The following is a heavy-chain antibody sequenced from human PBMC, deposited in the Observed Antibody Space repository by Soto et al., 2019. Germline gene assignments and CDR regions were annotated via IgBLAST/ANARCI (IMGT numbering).Heavy chain of an antibody. CDR1: GFTFSYLA. Sequence: QVQLVESGGGVVQPGRSLRLSCAASGFTFSYLALNWVRQAPGKGLEWVAVISYDGDNKYIAESVKGRFTISRDNSKNTVSLQMNSLRTEDTAMYFCARGTTTSACSAMDVWGQGTTVTVSS. V-gene: IGHV3-30-3*01. CDR2: ISYDGDNK. CDR3: ARGTTTSACSAMDV. J-gene: IGHJ6*02. D-gene: IGHD1-1*01.